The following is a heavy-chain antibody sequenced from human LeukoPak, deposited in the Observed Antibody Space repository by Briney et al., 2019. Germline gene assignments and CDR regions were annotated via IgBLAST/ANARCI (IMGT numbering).Heavy chain of an antibody. CDR2: ISYDGSNK. CDR1: GFTFNTYD. V-gene: IGHV3-30-3*01. Sequence: GGSLRLSCAASGFTFNTYDMNWVRQAPGKGLEWVAVISYDGSNKYYADSVKGRFTISRDYSKNTLYLQMNSLRAEDTAVYYCAREKDYYGSGPFDYWGQGTLVTVSS. D-gene: IGHD3-10*01. CDR3: AREKDYYGSGPFDY. J-gene: IGHJ4*02.